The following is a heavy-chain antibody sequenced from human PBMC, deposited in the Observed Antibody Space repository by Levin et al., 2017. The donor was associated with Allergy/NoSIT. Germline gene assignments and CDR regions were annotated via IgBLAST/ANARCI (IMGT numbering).Heavy chain of an antibody. Sequence: ASVKVSCNTFGYTFTGYYIHWVRQAPGQGLEWMGWINPDTGATSFAQSFQGRVTMARDTSTDTAYMELSSLRSGDTAVYYCAIYYYGSGTYYKKTYYFDSWGQGTLVTVSS. CDR2: INPDTGAT. V-gene: IGHV1-2*02. J-gene: IGHJ4*01. D-gene: IGHD3-10*01. CDR1: GYTFTGYY. CDR3: AIYYYGSGTYYKKTYYFDS.